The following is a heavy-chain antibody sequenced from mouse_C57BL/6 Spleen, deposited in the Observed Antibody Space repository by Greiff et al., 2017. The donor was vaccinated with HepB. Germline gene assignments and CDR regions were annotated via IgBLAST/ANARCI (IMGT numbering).Heavy chain of an antibody. CDR2: IWTGGGT. Sequence: VMLVESGPGLVAPSQSLSITCTVSGFSLTSYAISWVRQPPGKGLEWLGVIWTGGGTNYNSALKSRLSISKDNSKSQVFLKMNSLQTDDTARYYCAREGITTVVAPYYAMDYWGQGTSVTVSS. V-gene: IGHV2-9-1*01. CDR1: GFSLTSYA. CDR3: AREGITTVVAPYYAMDY. D-gene: IGHD1-1*01. J-gene: IGHJ4*01.